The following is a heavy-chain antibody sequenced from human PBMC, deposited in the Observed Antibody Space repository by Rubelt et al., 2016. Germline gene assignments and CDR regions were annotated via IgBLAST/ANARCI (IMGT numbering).Heavy chain of an antibody. J-gene: IGHJ4*02. CDR2: ISFSSTNF. CDR3: TGGSGAGGEIH. Sequence: EVQLVESGGGLVQPGGSLRLSCAASGFSFRSYGMNWVRQAPGKGLEWLSYISFSSTNFFYGDSVKGRFTISRDNPKSACDLQRNSLGVEDTGGYYCTGGSGAGGEIHWGQGTVVTVSA. D-gene: IGHD1-1*01. CDR1: GFSFRSYG. V-gene: IGHV3-48*04.